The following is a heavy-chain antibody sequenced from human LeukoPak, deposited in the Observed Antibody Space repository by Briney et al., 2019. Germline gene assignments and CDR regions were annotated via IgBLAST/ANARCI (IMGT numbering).Heavy chain of an antibody. V-gene: IGHV3-30*02. Sequence: GGSLRLSCAASGFTFRGYGMHWVRQAPGKGLDWVAFIGYDGNNKYYVDSVKGRFTISRDNSRSTLYLQMNRLRGEDTAVYYCAKDRGTWYYMDVWGKGTTVTVSS. J-gene: IGHJ6*03. CDR3: AKDRGTWYYMDV. D-gene: IGHD3-10*01. CDR1: GFTFRGYG. CDR2: IGYDGNNK.